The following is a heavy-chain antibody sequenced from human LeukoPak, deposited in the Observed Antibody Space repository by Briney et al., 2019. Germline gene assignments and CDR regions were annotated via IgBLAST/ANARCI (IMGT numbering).Heavy chain of an antibody. Sequence: SETLSLTCTASGGSISSSTGYWAWIPPPPGKGLQWTVTMYYSGDTYHNPSLKIRVTMSVDTSKNQVSLMLSSVTAADTAVYYCARSSIVRGFDNWGPGTLVTVSS. V-gene: IGHV4-39*01. J-gene: IGHJ4*02. CDR3: ARSSIVRGFDN. CDR1: GGSISSSTGY. CDR2: MYYSGDT. D-gene: IGHD1-26*01.